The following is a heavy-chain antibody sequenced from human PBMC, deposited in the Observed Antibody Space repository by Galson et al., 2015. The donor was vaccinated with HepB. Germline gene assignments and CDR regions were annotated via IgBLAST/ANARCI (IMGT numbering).Heavy chain of an antibody. CDR1: GDSITSTSDY. CDR3: ASVTSYSSTFYRPNWFDP. CDR2: VFYSGST. Sequence: LSLTCTATGDSITSTSDYWAWIRQPPGKGLEWIGSVFYSGSTHYNSSLKSRVIISVDTSKNQFSLKMTSVTAVDTAVYYCASVTSYSSTFYRPNWFDPWGQGALVTVSS. V-gene: IGHV4-39*07. J-gene: IGHJ5*02. D-gene: IGHD5-18*01.